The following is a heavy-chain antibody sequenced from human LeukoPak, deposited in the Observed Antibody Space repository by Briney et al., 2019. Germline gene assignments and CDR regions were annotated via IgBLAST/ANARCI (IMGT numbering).Heavy chain of an antibody. D-gene: IGHD4-17*01. CDR3: ARDAYGDYVGGAFDI. V-gene: IGHV3-21*01. CDR1: GFTFSSYS. CDR2: ISSSSSFI. J-gene: IGHJ3*02. Sequence: GGSLRLSCAAPGFTFSSYSMNWVRQAPGKGLEWVSSISSSSSFISYADSVKGRFTISRDNAKNSLYLQMNSLRAEDTAVYYCARDAYGDYVGGAFDIWGQGTMVTVSS.